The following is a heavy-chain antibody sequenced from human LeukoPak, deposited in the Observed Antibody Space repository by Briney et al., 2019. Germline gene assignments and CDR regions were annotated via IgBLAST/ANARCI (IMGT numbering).Heavy chain of an antibody. CDR2: IFHSGST. CDR1: GYSISSGYY. V-gene: IGHV4-38-2*01. D-gene: IGHD3-10*01. J-gene: IGHJ6*04. Sequence: SETLSLPFAVSGYSISSGYYWGWIRQPPGKGLEGIGSIFHSGSTYYNPSLKSRVNISVDTSKNHISLKLSSVTAADTAVYYCARASGSYGSGSYYYYGMDVWGKGTTVTVSS. CDR3: ARASGSYGSGSYYYYGMDV.